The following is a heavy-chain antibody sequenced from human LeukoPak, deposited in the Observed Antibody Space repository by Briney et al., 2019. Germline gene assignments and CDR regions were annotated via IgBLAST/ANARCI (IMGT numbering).Heavy chain of an antibody. V-gene: IGHV4-34*01. CDR2: INHSGST. D-gene: IGHD6-19*01. Sequence: SETLSLTCAVYGGSFSGYYWSWLRQPPGKGREWIGEINHSGSTNYNPSLKSRVTISVDTSKNQFSLKLSSVTAADTAVYYCARAGAVAGIDYWGQGTLVTVSS. CDR3: ARAGAVAGIDY. CDR1: GGSFSGYY. J-gene: IGHJ4*02.